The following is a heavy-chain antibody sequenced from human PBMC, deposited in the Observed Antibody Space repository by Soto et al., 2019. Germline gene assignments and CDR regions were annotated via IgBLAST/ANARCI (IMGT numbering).Heavy chain of an antibody. CDR3: TRDWEITVSTWSFGGF. Sequence: QVQLVQSGAEVKKPGSSVKVSCKASGGTFSPYTINWVRQAPGQGLEWMGRIIPFHGVTNYAQKFQARVKTTADKSTSTANMEPSGLRFEYKAMYYCTRDWEITVSTWSFGGFWGRGTLVTVSS. CDR1: GGTFSPYT. J-gene: IGHJ4*02. CDR2: IIPFHGVT. D-gene: IGHD3-10*01. V-gene: IGHV1-69*08.